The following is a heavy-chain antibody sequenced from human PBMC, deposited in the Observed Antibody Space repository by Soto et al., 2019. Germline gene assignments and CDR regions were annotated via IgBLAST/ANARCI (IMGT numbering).Heavy chain of an antibody. CDR2: IIPIFGTA. CDR1: GGTFSSYA. Sequence: GASVKVSCKASGGTFSSYAISWLRQAPGQGLEWMGGIIPIFGTANYAQKFQGRVTITADESTSTAYMELSSLRSEDTAVYYCARDPSKGSSTHPDVWGQGTTVTVSS. CDR3: ARDPSKGSSTHPDV. J-gene: IGHJ6*02. V-gene: IGHV1-69*13. D-gene: IGHD6-13*01.